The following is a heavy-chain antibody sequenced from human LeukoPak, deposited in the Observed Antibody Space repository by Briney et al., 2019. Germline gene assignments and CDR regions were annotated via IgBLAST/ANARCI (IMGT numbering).Heavy chain of an antibody. CDR2: IWYDGSNK. CDR1: GFTFSSYG. CDR3: AKDHLSYGGNSGIDY. J-gene: IGHJ4*02. D-gene: IGHD4-23*01. Sequence: GRSLRLSCPASGFTFSSYGMHWVRQAPGKGLEWVAVIWYDGSNKYYADSVKGRFTISRDNSKNTLYLQMNSLRAEDTAVYYCAKDHLSYGGNSGIDYWGQGTLVTVSS. V-gene: IGHV3-33*06.